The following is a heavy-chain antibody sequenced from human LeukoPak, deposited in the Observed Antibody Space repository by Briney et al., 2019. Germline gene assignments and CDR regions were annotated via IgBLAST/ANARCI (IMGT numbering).Heavy chain of an antibody. CDR3: ARGPRAAADDY. J-gene: IGHJ4*02. D-gene: IGHD6-13*01. V-gene: IGHV1-3*01. CDR1: GYTFINFA. CDR2: INAGNGNT. Sequence: ASVKVSCTASGYTFINFAINWGRQVPGQRPEWVGWINAGNGNTKYSQKFQGRVIITRDTSASTAYMELSSLTSEDTAVYYCARGPRAAADDYWGQGTLVTVSS.